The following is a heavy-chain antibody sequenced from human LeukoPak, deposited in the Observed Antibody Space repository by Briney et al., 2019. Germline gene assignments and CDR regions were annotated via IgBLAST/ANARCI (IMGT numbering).Heavy chain of an antibody. CDR2: IYSGGST. Sequence: GGSLRLSCAASGFTVSSNYMSWVRQAPGKGLEWVSVIYSGGSTYYADSVKGRFTISRDNSKNTLYLQTNSLRAEDTAVYYCARVRLGNYFDYWGQGTLVTVSS. CDR1: GFTVSSNY. V-gene: IGHV3-53*01. CDR3: ARVRLGNYFDY. D-gene: IGHD3-9*01. J-gene: IGHJ4*02.